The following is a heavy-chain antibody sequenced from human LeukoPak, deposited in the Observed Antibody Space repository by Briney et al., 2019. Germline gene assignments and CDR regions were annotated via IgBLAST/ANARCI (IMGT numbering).Heavy chain of an antibody. CDR3: ASRFRSGWSPFDY. D-gene: IGHD6-19*01. V-gene: IGHV1-46*01. Sequence: GASVKVSCKASGYTFTSYYMHWVRQAPGQGLEWMGIINTSGCSTSYAQKFQGRVTMTRDMSTSTVYMELSSLRSEDTAVYYCASRFRSGWSPFDYWGQGTLVTVSS. CDR2: INTSGCST. J-gene: IGHJ4*02. CDR1: GYTFTSYY.